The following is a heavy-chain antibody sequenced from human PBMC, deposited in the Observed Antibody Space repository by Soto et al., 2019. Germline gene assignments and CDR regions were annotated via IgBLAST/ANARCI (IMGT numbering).Heavy chain of an antibody. J-gene: IGHJ4*02. D-gene: IGHD3-22*01. CDR2: ISVSSDYI. CDR3: ARDYDYYDSSGYHPYYFEY. V-gene: IGHV3-21*01. Sequence: GGSLRLSCAASGFRFSTYSMSWVRQAPGEGLEWVSSISVSSDYIYYADSVKGRFTISRDNAKNSLYLQMNSLRAEDTAVYYCARDYDYYDSSGYHPYYFEYWGQGTLVTVSS. CDR1: GFRFSTYS.